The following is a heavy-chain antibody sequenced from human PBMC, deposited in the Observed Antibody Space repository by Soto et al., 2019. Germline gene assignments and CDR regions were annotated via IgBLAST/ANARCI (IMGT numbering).Heavy chain of an antibody. D-gene: IGHD6-13*01. CDR2: IIPMLAIT. CDR1: GGTFNVYT. V-gene: IGHV1-69*02. Sequence: QVQLVQSGAEVKKPGSSVKVSCKASGGTFNVYTIIWVRQAPGQGLEWMGRIIPMLAITNYAQRFQGRVTLTADTSTTTAYMELSSLTAADTAVYYCALGSWSGEPLDIWGQGTLVTVSS. J-gene: IGHJ3*02. CDR3: ALGSWSGEPLDI.